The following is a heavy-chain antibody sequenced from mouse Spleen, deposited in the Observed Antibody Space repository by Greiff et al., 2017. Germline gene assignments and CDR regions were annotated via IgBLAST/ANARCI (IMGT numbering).Heavy chain of an antibody. J-gene: IGHJ2*01. CDR3: AGGGAARAFDY. D-gene: IGHD3-1*01. CDR1: GYSITSGYY. Sequence: EVQLVESGPGLVKPSQSLSLTCSVTGYSITSGYYWNWIRQFPGNKLEWMGYISYDGSNNYNPSLKNRISITRDTSKNQFFLKLNSVTTEDTATYYCAGGGAARAFDYWGQGTTLTVSS. V-gene: IGHV3-6*01. CDR2: ISYDGSN.